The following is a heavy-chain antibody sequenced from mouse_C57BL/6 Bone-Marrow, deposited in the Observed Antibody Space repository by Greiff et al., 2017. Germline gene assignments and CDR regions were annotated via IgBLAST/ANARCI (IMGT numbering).Heavy chain of an antibody. D-gene: IGHD1-1*01. CDR1: GYTFTSYW. CDR2: IHPNSGST. Sequence: QVHVKQPGAELVKPGASVKLSCKASGYTFTSYWMHWVKQRPGQGLEWIGMIHPNSGSTNYNEKFKSKATLTVDKSSSTAYMQLSSLTSEDSAVYYCAREYGSSYWYFDVWGTGTTVTVSS. CDR3: AREYGSSYWYFDV. J-gene: IGHJ1*03. V-gene: IGHV1-64*01.